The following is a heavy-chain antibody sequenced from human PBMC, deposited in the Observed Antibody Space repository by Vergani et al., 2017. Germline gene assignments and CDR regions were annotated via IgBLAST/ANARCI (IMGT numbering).Heavy chain of an antibody. Sequence: EVQLVESGGGLVKPGGSLRLSCAASGFTFSSYSMTWVRQAPGKGLEWVSSISSSSSYIYYADSVKGRFTISRDNAKNSLYLQMNSLRAEDTAVYYCARDRTGILWVGGDLGQGTLVTVSS. V-gene: IGHV3-21*01. CDR1: GFTFSSYS. J-gene: IGHJ4*02. D-gene: IGHD3-10*01. CDR2: ISSSSSYI. CDR3: ARDRTGILWVGGD.